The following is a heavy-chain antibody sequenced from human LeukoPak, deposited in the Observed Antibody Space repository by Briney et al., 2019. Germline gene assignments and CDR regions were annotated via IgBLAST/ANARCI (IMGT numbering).Heavy chain of an antibody. J-gene: IGHJ4*02. CDR1: GFTFDDYA. CDR2: IIGSSGST. D-gene: IGHD5-12*01. V-gene: IGHV3-23*01. Sequence: PGRSLRLSCAASGFTFDDYAMHWVRQAPGKGLEWVSLIIGSSGSTFYADSVKGRFTISRDKSKNTLYLQMNSLRAEDTAVYYCAKGAYDYIEIAYFDYWGQGSLVTVSS. CDR3: AKGAYDYIEIAYFDY.